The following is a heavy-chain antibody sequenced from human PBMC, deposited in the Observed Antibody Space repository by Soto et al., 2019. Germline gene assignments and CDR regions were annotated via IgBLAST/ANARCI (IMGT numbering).Heavy chain of an antibody. CDR3: AKGKSGIAVVIDY. CDR2: ISYDGSNK. CDR1: GFTFRSYG. V-gene: IGHV3-30*18. D-gene: IGHD6-19*01. J-gene: IGHJ4*02. Sequence: QVQLLESGGGVVQPGRSLRLSCAASGFTFRSYGMHWVRQAPGKGLEGAAVISYDGSNKYYADSVKGRFTISRDNSKNTLYLQMNSLRAEDTAVYYCAKGKSGIAVVIDYWGQGTLVTVSS.